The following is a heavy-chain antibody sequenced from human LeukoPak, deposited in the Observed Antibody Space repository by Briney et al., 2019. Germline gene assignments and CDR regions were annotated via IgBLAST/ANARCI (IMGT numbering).Heavy chain of an antibody. CDR2: TYYRSKWYN. CDR3: ARARETKYDSFDY. V-gene: IGHV6-1*01. J-gene: IGHJ4*02. D-gene: IGHD1-1*01. Sequence: SQTLSLTCAISGDSVSSNSAAWNWIRQSASKGLEWLGRTYYRSKWYNDYEVSMKSRLTINPDTSKNQFSLQLKSVTPEDTAVYYCARARETKYDSFDYWGQGTLVTVSS. CDR1: GDSVSSNSAA.